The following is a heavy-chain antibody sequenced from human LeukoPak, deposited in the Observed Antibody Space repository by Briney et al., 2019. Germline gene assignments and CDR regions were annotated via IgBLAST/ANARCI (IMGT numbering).Heavy chain of an antibody. Sequence: PGGSLRLSCAASGFTFSNYAMAWVRQAPGQGLEWVSVITGNSDTIYYSDSVKGRFTVSRDNSKNILYMQMNSLGVEDTAVYYCARYDISTHERRAFDYWGQGTLVAVSS. J-gene: IGHJ4*02. V-gene: IGHV3-23*01. CDR2: ITGNSDTI. CDR3: ARYDISTHERRAFDY. CDR1: GFTFSNYA. D-gene: IGHD3-9*01.